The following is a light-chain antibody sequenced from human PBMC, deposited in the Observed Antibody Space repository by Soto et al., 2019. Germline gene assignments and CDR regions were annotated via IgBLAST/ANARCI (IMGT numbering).Light chain of an antibody. V-gene: IGLV2-8*01. Sequence: QCALTQPPSGSGAPGEAVTISCTGTSSDVGGYNYVSWYQQHPGKAPQLVIYGVNKRASGVPDRFSGSKSGNTASLTVSGLQAEDEADYYCSSYAGSNILYVFGTGTKVTVL. CDR2: GVN. CDR3: SSYAGSNILYV. J-gene: IGLJ1*01. CDR1: SSDVGGYNY.